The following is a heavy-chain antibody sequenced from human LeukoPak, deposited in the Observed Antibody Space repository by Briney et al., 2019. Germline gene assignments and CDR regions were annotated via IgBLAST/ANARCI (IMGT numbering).Heavy chain of an antibody. CDR2: IDPSDSYT. V-gene: IGHV5-10-1*01. D-gene: IGHD6-19*01. CDR3: ARQEVGALAGTGGYFDY. CDR1: GYSFTSYW. J-gene: IGHJ4*02. Sequence: GESLKISCKGSGYSFTSYWVSWVRQMPGKGLEWMGRIDPSDSYTTYSPSFRGHVTISADKSISTAYLQWSSLKASDTATYYCARQEVGALAGTGGYFDYWGQGTLVTVSS.